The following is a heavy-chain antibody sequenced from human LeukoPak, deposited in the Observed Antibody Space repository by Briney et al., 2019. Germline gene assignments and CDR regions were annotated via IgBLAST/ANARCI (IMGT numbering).Heavy chain of an antibody. Sequence: GGSLRLSCAASGFTFSSYGMHWVRQAPGKGLEGVAVISYDGSNKYYADSVKGRFTISRDNSKNTLYLQMNSLRAEDTAVYYCAKDRWFGTFDYWGQGTLVTVSS. V-gene: IGHV3-30*18. D-gene: IGHD3-10*01. CDR1: GFTFSSYG. J-gene: IGHJ4*02. CDR3: AKDRWFGTFDY. CDR2: ISYDGSNK.